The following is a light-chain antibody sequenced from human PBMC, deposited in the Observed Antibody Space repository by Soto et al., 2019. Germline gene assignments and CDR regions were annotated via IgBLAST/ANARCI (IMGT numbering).Light chain of an antibody. Sequence: EIVMTQSPATLSVSPGERATLSCRASQSVSGNLAWYQQKPGQAPRLLIYGASTRATGIPARFSGSGFGTEFILTISSLQSEDFAVYYCQQYNTWPPYTFGQGTKLEIK. CDR2: GAS. J-gene: IGKJ2*01. CDR3: QQYNTWPPYT. V-gene: IGKV3-15*01. CDR1: QSVSGN.